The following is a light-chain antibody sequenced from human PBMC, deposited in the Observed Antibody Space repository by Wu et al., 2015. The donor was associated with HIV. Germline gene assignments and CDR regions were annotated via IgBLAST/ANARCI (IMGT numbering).Light chain of an antibody. Sequence: EIVLTQSPATLSLSPGERATLSCRASQSVSNSLAWYQQKPGQAPRLLINGASNRATGTPARFSGSGSGTDFTLTISRLEPEDFAVYYCQQYGSSPRTFGQGTKVEMK. CDR3: QQYGSSPRT. V-gene: IGKV3-20*01. CDR1: QSVSNS. J-gene: IGKJ1*01. CDR2: GAS.